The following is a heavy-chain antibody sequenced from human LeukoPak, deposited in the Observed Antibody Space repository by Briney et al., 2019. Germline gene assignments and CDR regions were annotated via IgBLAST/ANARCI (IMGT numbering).Heavy chain of an antibody. J-gene: IGHJ6*02. Sequence: GASVTVSCKASGYTFTSYGISWVRQAPGQGLEWMGWISAYNGNTNYAQKLQGRVTMTTDTSTSTAYMELRSLRSDDTAVYYCARDPPGYSSSWPGCYYYGMDVWGQGTTVTVSS. CDR2: ISAYNGNT. D-gene: IGHD6-13*01. CDR1: GYTFTSYG. CDR3: ARDPPGYSSSWPGCYYYGMDV. V-gene: IGHV1-18*01.